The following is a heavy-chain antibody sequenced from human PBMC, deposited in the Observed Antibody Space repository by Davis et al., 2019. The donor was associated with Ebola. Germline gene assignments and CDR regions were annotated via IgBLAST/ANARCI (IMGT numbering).Heavy chain of an antibody. CDR3: ARGPHYYGMDV. CDR1: GGSSSATY. CDR2: INHSGST. J-gene: IGHJ6*02. V-gene: IGHV4-34*01. Sequence: SETLSLTCPVYGGSSSATYWSWTGKLPGKGLGWTGEINHSGSTNYNPSLTSRVTISVDTSKNQFSLMLTSVTAADTAVYYCARGPHYYGMDVWGQGTTVTVSS.